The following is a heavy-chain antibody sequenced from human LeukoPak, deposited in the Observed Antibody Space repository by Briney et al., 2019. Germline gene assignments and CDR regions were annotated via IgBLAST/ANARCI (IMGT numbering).Heavy chain of an antibody. D-gene: IGHD5-18*01. J-gene: IGHJ4*02. CDR1: GFTFSSYG. V-gene: IGHV3-33*01. CDR2: IWYDGSNK. CDR3: ARDRWVEGYSYGYFDY. Sequence: PGRSLRLSCAASGFTFSSYGMHWVRQAPGKGLEWVAVIWYDGSNKYYADSVKGRFTISRDNSKNTLYLQMNSLRAEDTAVYYCARDRWVEGYSYGYFDYWGQGTLVTVSS.